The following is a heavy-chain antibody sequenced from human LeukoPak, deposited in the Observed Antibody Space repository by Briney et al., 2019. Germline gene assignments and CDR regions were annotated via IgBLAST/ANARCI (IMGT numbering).Heavy chain of an antibody. V-gene: IGHV1-18*01. CDR2: ISAYNGNT. CDR3: AREFLGSRRYDFWSGYYTLMDV. Sequence: ASVKVSCKASGYTFTSYSISWVRQAPGQGLEWMGWISAYNGNTNYAQKLQGRVTMTTDTSTSTAYMELRSLRSDDTAVYYCAREFLGSRRYDFWSGYYTLMDVWGKGTTVTVSS. CDR1: GYTFTSYS. D-gene: IGHD3-3*01. J-gene: IGHJ6*03.